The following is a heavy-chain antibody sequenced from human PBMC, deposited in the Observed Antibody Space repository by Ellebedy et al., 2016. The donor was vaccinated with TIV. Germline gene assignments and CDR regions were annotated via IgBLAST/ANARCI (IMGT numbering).Heavy chain of an antibody. D-gene: IGHD3-22*01. CDR3: ARHHTYKYDGSGYKSGGGGMDV. V-gene: IGHV5-51*01. CDR1: GYSFTSYW. J-gene: IGHJ6*02. CDR2: IYPGDSET. Sequence: PGGSLRLSCKGSGYSFTSYWIGWVRQMPGEGLEWMGIIYPGDSETRYSPSFQGRVTISADKSIGTAYLQWRSLKASDSAMYYCARHHTYKYDGSGYKSGGGGMDVWGQGTTVTVSS.